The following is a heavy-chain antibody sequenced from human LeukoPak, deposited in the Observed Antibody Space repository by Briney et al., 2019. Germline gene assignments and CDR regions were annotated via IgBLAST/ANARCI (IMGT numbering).Heavy chain of an antibody. CDR3: AKDVSRPIPMYFDF. CDR1: GFIFSNYA. V-gene: IGHV3-23*01. Sequence: SGGSLRLSCAASGFIFSNYAMNWVRQAPGKGLEWVATISGSGSNTYYADSVKGQFTISRDNSKNTLYLQMNSLRAEDTAVYYCAKDVSRPIPMYFDFWGQGTLVTVSS. CDR2: ISGSGSNT. J-gene: IGHJ4*02. D-gene: IGHD6-6*01.